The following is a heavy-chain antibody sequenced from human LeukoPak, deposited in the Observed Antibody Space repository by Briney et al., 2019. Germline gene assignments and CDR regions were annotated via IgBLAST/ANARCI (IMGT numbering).Heavy chain of an antibody. CDR2: FDPEDGET. J-gene: IGHJ4*02. CDR1: GYTLNELS. V-gene: IGHV1-24*01. Sequence: VASVKVSCKASGYTLNELSIHWVRQAPGKGLEWMGGFDPEDGETIYAQKFRGRLTMTEDTSTDTAYMELSSLRPDDTAVYYCTTDLDYWGQGSLVTAST. CDR3: TTDLDY.